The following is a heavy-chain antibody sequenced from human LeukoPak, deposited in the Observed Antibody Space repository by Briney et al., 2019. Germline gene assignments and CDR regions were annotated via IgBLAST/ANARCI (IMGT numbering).Heavy chain of an antibody. D-gene: IGHD5-24*01. J-gene: IGHJ4*02. CDR3: ARDLKGGWLQPAY. Sequence: ASVTVSCKASGYSFTSNVISWVRQAPGRGLEWMGWISAYNGNTNYAQKLQGRVTMTTDTSTSTAYMELRSLRSDDTAVYYCARDLKGGWLQPAYWGQGTLVTVSS. V-gene: IGHV1-18*01. CDR1: GYSFTSNV. CDR2: ISAYNGNT.